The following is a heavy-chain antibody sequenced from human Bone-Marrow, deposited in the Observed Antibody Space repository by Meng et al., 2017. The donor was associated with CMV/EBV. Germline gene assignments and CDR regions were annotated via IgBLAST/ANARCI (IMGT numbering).Heavy chain of an antibody. CDR2: INWNGGST. V-gene: IGHV3-20*04. Sequence: GGSLRLSCAASGFTFDDYGMSWVRQAPGKGLEWVSGINWNGGSTGYADSVKGRFTISRDNAKNSLYLQMNSLRAEDTALYYCAREGWFGELGVRYFDYWGQGTLVTVSS. D-gene: IGHD3-10*01. CDR1: GFTFDDYG. CDR3: AREGWFGELGVRYFDY. J-gene: IGHJ4*02.